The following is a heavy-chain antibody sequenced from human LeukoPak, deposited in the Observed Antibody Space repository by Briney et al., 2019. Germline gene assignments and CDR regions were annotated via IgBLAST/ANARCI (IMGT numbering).Heavy chain of an antibody. D-gene: IGHD2-15*01. J-gene: IGHJ4*02. V-gene: IGHV1-18*01. Sequence: GASVKVSCKASGYTXTNYNISGVRQAPGQGLEWMGWINTHKGHTNFLQKFQGRVTVTTDISTNTAYIELRRLRSDDTAVYYCAREFGHCSGDNCFYFFDSWGQGSLVIVSS. CDR2: INTHKGHT. CDR3: AREFGHCSGDNCFYFFDS. CDR1: GYTXTNYN.